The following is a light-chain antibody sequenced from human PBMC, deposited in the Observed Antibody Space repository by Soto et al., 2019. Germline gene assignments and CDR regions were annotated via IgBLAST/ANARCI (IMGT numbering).Light chain of an antibody. CDR3: QQYNKWHRT. CDR2: GVS. Sequence: EIVMTQSPGALSVSRGERATLSCRASQSVGSKLAWYQQKPGQPPRLLIHGVSTRATGVPARFSGSGSGTEFTLAISSLQSEDFAVYYCQQYNKWHRTCGQGTKVEI. CDR1: QSVGSK. V-gene: IGKV3-15*01. J-gene: IGKJ1*01.